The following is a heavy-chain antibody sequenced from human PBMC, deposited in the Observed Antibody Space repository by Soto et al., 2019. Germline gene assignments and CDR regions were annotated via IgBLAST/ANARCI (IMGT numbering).Heavy chain of an antibody. Sequence: EVQLLESGGGLVQPGGSLRLSCETSGFSFNTYAMTWVRQAPGMGLEWVAVINYSGRTTFHAQSVKGRFTISRDNSRNTVFLQMDSLRAEDTAVYYCVNQRGSGKTYCYNMDVWGLGTTVIVSS. D-gene: IGHD3-10*01. CDR1: GFSFNTYA. CDR3: VNQRGSGKTYCYNMDV. V-gene: IGHV3-23*01. J-gene: IGHJ6*02. CDR2: INYSGRTT.